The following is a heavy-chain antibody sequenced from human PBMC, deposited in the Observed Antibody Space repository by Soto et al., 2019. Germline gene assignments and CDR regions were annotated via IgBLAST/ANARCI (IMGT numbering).Heavy chain of an antibody. D-gene: IGHD3-22*01. V-gene: IGHV1-69*01. Sequence: QVELVQSGAEVKKPGSSVKVSCQASEDTFRNYAISWVRQAPGQGLEWMGGIIPIFGTANYGQKFQGRVTITAESSPSTVYLERSSLRSEDTAVYYWASTKYDSSAYYYWYLGLWGRGTLVTVSS. CDR1: EDTFRNYA. CDR2: IIPIFGTA. J-gene: IGHJ2*01. CDR3: ASTKYDSSAYYYWYLGL.